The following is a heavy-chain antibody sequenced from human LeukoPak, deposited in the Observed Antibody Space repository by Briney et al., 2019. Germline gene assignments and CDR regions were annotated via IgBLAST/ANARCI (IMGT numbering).Heavy chain of an antibody. CDR2: TYYRSQWYI. J-gene: IGHJ4*02. CDR1: GDSVSSNTAA. CDR3: ARHSGRDRYFDY. D-gene: IGHD5-12*01. V-gene: IGHV6-1*01. Sequence: SQTLSVTCAISGDSVSSNTAAWIWIRQSTSRGLECLGRTYYRSQWYIDYAVSVSGRLTINPDTSKNQFSLQLNSVTPEDTAVYFCARHSGRDRYFDYWGQGTPVTVSS.